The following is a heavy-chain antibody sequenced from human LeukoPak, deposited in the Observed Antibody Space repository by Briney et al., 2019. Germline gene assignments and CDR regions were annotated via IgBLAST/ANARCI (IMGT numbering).Heavy chain of an antibody. V-gene: IGHV4-59*01. Sequence: WDTQSLPCTVCSHSLSVYYWTWMPQPREKGLEWLRYFSCRGCTNYNPSLESRITIAEDTSKNQFSLKLRSVTAADTAVYYWAGENGGPPFDSSGHYWRGIDYWGQGTLVTVSS. J-gene: IGHJ4*02. CDR3: AGENGGPPFDSSGHYWRGIDY. CDR2: FSCRGCT. CDR1: SHSLSVYY. D-gene: IGHD3-22*01.